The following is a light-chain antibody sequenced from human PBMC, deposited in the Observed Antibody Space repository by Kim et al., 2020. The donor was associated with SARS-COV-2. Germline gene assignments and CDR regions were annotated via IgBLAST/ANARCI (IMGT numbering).Light chain of an antibody. CDR2: DAS. CDR1: QDIKKF. CDR3: QQYDNLPIT. V-gene: IGKV1-33*01. J-gene: IGKJ5*01. Sequence: ASVGDRVTITCQASQDIKKFLNWYQQKAGKAPKLLMYDASNLETGVPSRFSGSGSGTDFTSTISSLQAEDIATYYCQQYDNLPITFGQGTRLEIK.